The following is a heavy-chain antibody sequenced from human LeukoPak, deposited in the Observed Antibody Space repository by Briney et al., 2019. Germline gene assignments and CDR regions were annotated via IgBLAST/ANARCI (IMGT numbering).Heavy chain of an antibody. D-gene: IGHD2-21*01. V-gene: IGHV5-51*01. CDR3: ARLAGWYSPGYYFDY. Sequence: GESLKISCKGSGYSFTSYWIGWVRQMPGKGLEWMGIIYPGDSDTRYSPSFQGQVTISADKSISTAYLQWSSLKASDTAMYYRARLAGWYSPGYYFDYWGQGTLVTVSS. CDR1: GYSFTSYW. J-gene: IGHJ4*02. CDR2: IYPGDSDT.